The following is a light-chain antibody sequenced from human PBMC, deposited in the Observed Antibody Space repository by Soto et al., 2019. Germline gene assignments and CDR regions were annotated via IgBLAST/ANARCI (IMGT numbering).Light chain of an antibody. V-gene: IGKV1-6*01. CDR1: RDIGSD. Sequence: ATQMTQSPSSLSASVGDRITITCRANRDIGSDLSWYQQKRGKAPTLLTYAASNLPSGVTSRFRGSTSGTEFTLTGSSLPPEDFASYYCLQDHDYSCSFGQRTKVDIK. CDR3: LQDHDYSCS. J-gene: IGKJ1*01. CDR2: AAS.